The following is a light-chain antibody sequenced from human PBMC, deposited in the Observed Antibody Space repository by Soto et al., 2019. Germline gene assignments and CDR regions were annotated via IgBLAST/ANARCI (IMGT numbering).Light chain of an antibody. CDR3: QVWEATGDQVV. CDR2: YDS. J-gene: IGLJ2*01. V-gene: IGLV3-21*01. CDR1: NVGSRS. Sequence: SYELTQPPSGSVAPGETARISCGGHNVGSRSVHWYKQKPGQAPFLVIYYDSDRPSGIPERFSGSNSGDTATLIISRVEAGDEADYYCQVWEATGDQVVFGGGTKLTVL.